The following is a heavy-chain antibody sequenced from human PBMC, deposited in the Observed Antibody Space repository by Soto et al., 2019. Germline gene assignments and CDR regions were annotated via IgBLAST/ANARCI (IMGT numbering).Heavy chain of an antibody. CDR3: ARERFAEMATILSV. V-gene: IGHV1-58*01. D-gene: IGHD5-12*01. J-gene: IGHJ4*02. CDR2: IVVGSGNT. CDR1: GFTFTSSA. Sequence: GASVKVSCKASGFTFTSSAVQWVRQARGQRLEWIGWIVVGSGNTNYAQKFQERVTITRDMSTSTAYMELSSLRSEDTAVYYCARERFAEMATILSVWGQGTLVTVSS.